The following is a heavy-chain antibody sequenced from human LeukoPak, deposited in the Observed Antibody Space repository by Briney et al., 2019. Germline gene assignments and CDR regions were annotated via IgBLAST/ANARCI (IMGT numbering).Heavy chain of an antibody. CDR3: ARGYYDSSGYYGDYFDY. J-gene: IGHJ4*02. V-gene: IGHV4-34*01. CDR2: INHSGST. D-gene: IGHD3-22*01. CDR1: GGSFSGYY. Sequence: SETLSLTCAVYGGSFSGYYWSWIRQPPGKGLEWIGEINHSGSTNYNPSLKSRVTISVDTSKNQFSLKLSSVTAADTAVYYCARGYYDSSGYYGDYFDYWGQGTLVTVSS.